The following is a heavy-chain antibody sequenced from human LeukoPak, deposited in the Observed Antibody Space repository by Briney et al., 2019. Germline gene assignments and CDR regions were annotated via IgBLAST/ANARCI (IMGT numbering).Heavy chain of an antibody. V-gene: IGHV4-38-2*02. CDR3: ARAPPSYGYFDY. CDR1: GYSISSGYY. D-gene: IGHD5-18*01. Sequence: SETLSLTCTVSGYSISSGYYWGWIRQPPGKGLEWIGSIYHSGSTYYNPSLKRRVTISVDTSKNQFSLKLSSVTAADAAVYYCARAPPSYGYFDYWGQGTLVTVSS. J-gene: IGHJ4*02. CDR2: IYHSGST.